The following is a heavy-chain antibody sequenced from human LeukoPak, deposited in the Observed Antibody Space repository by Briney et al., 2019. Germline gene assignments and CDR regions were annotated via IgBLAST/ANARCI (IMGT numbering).Heavy chain of an antibody. CDR3: ARGGSGYDFDF. CDR1: GFTFSSYA. Sequence: GGSLRLSCPVSGFTFSSYAMSWVRQAPGKGLEWVSSISSSSSYIYYADSVKGRFTISRDNAKNSLYLQMNSLRAEDTAVYYCARGGSGYDFDFWGQGTLVTVSS. V-gene: IGHV3-21*04. CDR2: ISSSSSYI. D-gene: IGHD5-12*01. J-gene: IGHJ4*02.